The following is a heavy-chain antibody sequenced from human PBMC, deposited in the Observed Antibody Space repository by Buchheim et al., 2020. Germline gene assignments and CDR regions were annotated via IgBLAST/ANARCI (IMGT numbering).Heavy chain of an antibody. D-gene: IGHD5-12*01. CDR3: ARRVVATINFDY. Sequence: HLQLQESGPGLVKPSETLSLTCTVSGDSISSSSYYWGWIRQPPGKGLEWIGSVYYSGSTYYNPSLKSRVTISVDTSKNQIPLKLTSVTAADTAVYYCARRVVATINFDYWGRGTL. CDR2: VYYSGST. V-gene: IGHV4-39*01. J-gene: IGHJ4*02. CDR1: GDSISSSSYY.